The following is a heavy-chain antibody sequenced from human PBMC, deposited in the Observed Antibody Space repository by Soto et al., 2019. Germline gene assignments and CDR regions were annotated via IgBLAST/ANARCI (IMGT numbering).Heavy chain of an antibody. CDR1: GYTFTSYY. V-gene: IGHV1-46*03. J-gene: IGHJ1*01. CDR3: AREAGGAVFSFQH. D-gene: IGHD2-21*01. CDR2: INPSGGST. Sequence: QVQLVQSGAEVKKPGASVKVSCKASGYTFTSYYMHWVRQAPGQGLEWMGIINPSGGSTSYAQKFQGRVTMTRDTSTSSVYMELSSLRSEDTAVYYCAREAGGAVFSFQHWGQGTLVTVSS.